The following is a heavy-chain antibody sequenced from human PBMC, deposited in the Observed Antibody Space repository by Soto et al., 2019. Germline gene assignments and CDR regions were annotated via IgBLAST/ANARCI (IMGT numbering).Heavy chain of an antibody. CDR1: GFTFSSYG. Sequence: QVQLVESGGGVVQPGRSLRLSCAASGFTFSSYGMHWVRQAPGKGLEWVAVIWYDGSNKYYADSVKGRFTISRDNSKNTLYLQMNSLRAEDTAVYYCARLNRDGTTAYWGQGTLVTVSS. V-gene: IGHV3-33*01. J-gene: IGHJ4*02. CDR3: ARLNRDGTTAY. D-gene: IGHD1-26*01. CDR2: IWYDGSNK.